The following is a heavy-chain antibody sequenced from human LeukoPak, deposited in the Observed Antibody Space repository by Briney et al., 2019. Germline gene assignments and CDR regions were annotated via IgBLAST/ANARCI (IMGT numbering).Heavy chain of an antibody. D-gene: IGHD3-22*01. Sequence: PGGSLRLSCAASGFTFSSYAMSWVRQAPGKGLEWVSAISGSGGSTYYADSVKGRFTISRDYFKNTLYLQMNSLRAEDTAVYYCARDPTFYDSSGYYYSPFDYWGQGTLVTVSS. CDR1: GFTFSSYA. CDR3: ARDPTFYDSSGYYYSPFDY. J-gene: IGHJ4*02. V-gene: IGHV3-23*01. CDR2: ISGSGGST.